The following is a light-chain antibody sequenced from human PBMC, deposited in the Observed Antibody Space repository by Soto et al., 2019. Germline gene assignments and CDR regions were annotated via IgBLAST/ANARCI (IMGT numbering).Light chain of an antibody. V-gene: IGKV1-12*01. J-gene: IGKJ4*01. CDR3: QQSNSFPLT. CDR1: QGISSR. CDR2: AAS. Sequence: DIQMTQSPSSVSASVVDRVTITGRSSQGISSRLAWYQQKPGKAPNLLIYAASSLQSGVPSRFSGSGSETDFTLTIGSMQTEDFATYYCQQSNSFPLTFGGGTKVEIK.